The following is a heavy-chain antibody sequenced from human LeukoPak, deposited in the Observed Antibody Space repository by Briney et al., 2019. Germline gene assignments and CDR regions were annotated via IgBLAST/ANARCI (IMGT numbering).Heavy chain of an antibody. V-gene: IGHV4-39*01. CDR2: IYYSGST. CDR3: AMRATMIVVVTPPDI. J-gene: IGHJ3*02. Sequence: TPSETLSLTCTVSGGSISSSSYYWGWIRQPPGKGLEWIGSIYYSGSTYYNPSLKSRVTISVDTSQNQFPVKLSSVPAADTAVYYCAMRATMIVVVTPPDIWGQGTMVTVSS. D-gene: IGHD3-22*01. CDR1: GGSISSSSYY.